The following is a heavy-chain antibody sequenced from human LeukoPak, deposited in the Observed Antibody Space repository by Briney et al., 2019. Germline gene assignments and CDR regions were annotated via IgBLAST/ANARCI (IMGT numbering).Heavy chain of an antibody. Sequence: GASVKVSCKASGYTFTGYYMHWVRQAPGQGLEWMGWINPNSGGTNYAQKFQGRVTMTRDTSISTAYMELSRLRSDDTAVYYCARGSAQYYYDSSGYYFAPWGQGTLVTVSS. CDR1: GYTFTGYY. D-gene: IGHD3-22*01. CDR3: ARGSAQYYYDSSGYYFAP. J-gene: IGHJ5*02. CDR2: INPNSGGT. V-gene: IGHV1-2*02.